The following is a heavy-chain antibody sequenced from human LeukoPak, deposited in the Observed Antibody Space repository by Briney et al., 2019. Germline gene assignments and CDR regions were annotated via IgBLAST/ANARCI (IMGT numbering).Heavy chain of an antibody. Sequence: GGSLRLSCSASGFTVSSNYMSWVRQAPGKGLEWVSVIYAGDATAYADSVKGRFIISRDNSKNTLYLQMNSLRAEDTALYYCAREGGDSMIQGVIANWGQGTLVTVSS. CDR1: GFTVSSNY. D-gene: IGHD3-10*01. CDR3: AREGGDSMIQGVIAN. V-gene: IGHV3-53*01. J-gene: IGHJ4*02. CDR2: IYAGDAT.